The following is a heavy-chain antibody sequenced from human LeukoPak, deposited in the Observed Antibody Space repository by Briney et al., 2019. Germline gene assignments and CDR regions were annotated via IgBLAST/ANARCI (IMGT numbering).Heavy chain of an antibody. V-gene: IGHV3-23*01. Sequence: GGTLRLSCAASGFTFSSYGMSWVRQAPGKGLEWVSAISGSGGSTYYADSVKGRFTISRDNSKNTLYLQMNSLRAEDTAVYYCAKGSGLYDSSGYYYLDVFDIWGQGTMVTVSS. D-gene: IGHD3-22*01. CDR1: GFTFSSYG. CDR2: ISGSGGST. CDR3: AKGSGLYDSSGYYYLDVFDI. J-gene: IGHJ3*02.